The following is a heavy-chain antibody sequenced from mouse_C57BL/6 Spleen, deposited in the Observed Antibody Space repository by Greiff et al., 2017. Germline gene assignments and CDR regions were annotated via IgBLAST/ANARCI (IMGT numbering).Heavy chain of an antibody. Sequence: EVKVVESGGGLVKPGGSLKLSCAASGFTFSDYGMHWVRQAPEKGLEWVAYISSGSSTIYYADTVKGRFTISRDNAKNTLFLQMTSLRSEDTAMXYCARPYYGSSFYWYFDVWGTQTTVSLSS. V-gene: IGHV5-17*01. CDR1: GFTFSDYG. J-gene: IGHJ1*03. D-gene: IGHD1-1*01. CDR2: ISSGSSTI. CDR3: ARPYYGSSFYWYFDV.